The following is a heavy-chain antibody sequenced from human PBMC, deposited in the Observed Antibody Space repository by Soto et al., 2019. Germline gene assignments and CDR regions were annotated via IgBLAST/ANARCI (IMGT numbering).Heavy chain of an antibody. Sequence: EAQLVESGGGLVQPGRSLRLSCVAYGFTFDDYAIHWVRQAPGKGLEWVSGISWNGAATGYADSVKGRFTISRDNAKNSLYLQMSSLRTEDTAIYYCANLPLYGSGFDCWGQGTLVTVSS. CDR1: GFTFDDYA. CDR3: ANLPLYGSGFDC. V-gene: IGHV3-9*01. D-gene: IGHD3-10*01. J-gene: IGHJ4*02. CDR2: ISWNGAAT.